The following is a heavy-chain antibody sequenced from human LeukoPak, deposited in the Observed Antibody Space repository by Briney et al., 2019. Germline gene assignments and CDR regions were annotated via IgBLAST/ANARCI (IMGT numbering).Heavy chain of an antibody. CDR2: IKPDGSEQ. CDR1: GFTFSDYF. J-gene: IGHJ5*01. CDR3: ARGEKSGVAYTNWLDS. D-gene: IGHD3-3*01. V-gene: IGHV3-7*01. Sequence: GGSLRLSCAASGFTFSDYFMSWVRQAPGEGLDWVAAIKPDGSEQYYVDSVKGRFTISRDNAKNSLFLQMNSLRAEDTALYYCARGEKSGVAYTNWLDSWGQGTLVPVSS.